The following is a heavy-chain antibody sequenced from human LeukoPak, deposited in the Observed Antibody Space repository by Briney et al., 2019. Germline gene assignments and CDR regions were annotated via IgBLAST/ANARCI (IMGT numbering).Heavy chain of an antibody. CDR2: IYYSGST. CDR1: GGSISSYY. J-gene: IGHJ4*02. V-gene: IGHV4-59*01. D-gene: IGHD6-13*01. CDR3: AGGIAAAGTDY. Sequence: SETLSLTCTVSGGSISSYYWSWIRQPPGKGLEWIGYIYYSGSTNYNPSLKSRVTISVDTSKNQFSLKLSSVTAADTAVYYCAGGIAAAGTDYWGQGTLVTVSS.